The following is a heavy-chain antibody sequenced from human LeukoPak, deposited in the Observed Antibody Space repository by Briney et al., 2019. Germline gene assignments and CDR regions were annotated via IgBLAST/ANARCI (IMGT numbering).Heavy chain of an antibody. D-gene: IGHD5-18*01. CDR3: ARSPDTAMVIGPQYYFDY. Sequence: SVNVSCKASGGTFSSYAISWVRQAPGQGLEWMGGIIPIFGTANYAQKFQGRVTITADESTSTAYMELSSLRSEDTAVYYCARSPDTAMVIGPQYYFDYWGQGTLVTVSS. J-gene: IGHJ4*02. CDR1: GGTFSSYA. CDR2: IIPIFGTA. V-gene: IGHV1-69*13.